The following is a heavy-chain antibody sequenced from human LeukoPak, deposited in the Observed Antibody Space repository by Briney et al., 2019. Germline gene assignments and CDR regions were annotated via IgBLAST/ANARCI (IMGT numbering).Heavy chain of an antibody. D-gene: IGHD3/OR15-3a*01. CDR1: GGSISSGDYY. CDR3: ARDRMDRVDY. J-gene: IGHJ4*02. CDR2: IYYSGGT. Sequence: SETLSLTCTVSGGSISSGDYYWSWIRQPPGKGLEWIGYIYYSGGTYYNPSLKSRVTISVDTSKNQFSLKLSSVTAADTAVYYCARDRMDRVDYWGQGTLVTVSS. V-gene: IGHV4-30-4*01.